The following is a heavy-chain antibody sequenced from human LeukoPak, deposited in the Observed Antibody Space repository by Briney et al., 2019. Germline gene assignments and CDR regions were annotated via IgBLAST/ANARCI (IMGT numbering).Heavy chain of an antibody. CDR1: EFTFSSYA. CDR2: ISGSGSST. CDR3: AKDRFCSGAGCPDAFDM. D-gene: IGHD2-15*01. V-gene: IGHV3-23*01. J-gene: IGHJ3*02. Sequence: GGSLRLSCAASEFTFSSYAMSWVREAPGKGLEWGSGISGSGSSTYYAEPVKGRFTISRDNSKNTLYLQMNSLRAEDTAVYFCAKDRFCSGAGCPDAFDMWGRGTMVTVSS.